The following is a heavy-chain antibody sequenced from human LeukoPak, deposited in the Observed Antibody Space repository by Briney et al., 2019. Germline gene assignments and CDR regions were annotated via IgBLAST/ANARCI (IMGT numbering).Heavy chain of an antibody. CDR3: ARRSGYCSSTSCSPGDY. D-gene: IGHD2-2*01. J-gene: IGHJ4*02. CDR2: ISAYNCNT. CDR1: GYTFATYG. V-gene: IGHV1-18*01. Sequence: ASVKVSCKACGYTFATYGSSWVRQAPGQGLEWMGWISAYNCNTNYVQKLQGRVTMTTDTSTSTAYIELRSLRSDDTAMYYCARRSGYCSSTSCSPGDYWGQGTLVTVSS.